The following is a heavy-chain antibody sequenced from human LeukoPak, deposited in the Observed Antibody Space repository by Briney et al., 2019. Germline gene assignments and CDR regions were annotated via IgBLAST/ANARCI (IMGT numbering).Heavy chain of an antibody. J-gene: IGHJ4*02. D-gene: IGHD2-15*01. CDR1: GGTFSSYA. V-gene: IGHV1-69*05. Sequence: SVKVSCKASGGTFSSYAISWVRQAPGQGLEWMGRIIPIFGTANYAQKFQGKVTITTDESTSTAYMELSSLRSEDTAVYYCARVGHSTRLQTYYFDYWGQGTLVTVSS. CDR3: ARVGHSTRLQTYYFDY. CDR2: IIPIFGTA.